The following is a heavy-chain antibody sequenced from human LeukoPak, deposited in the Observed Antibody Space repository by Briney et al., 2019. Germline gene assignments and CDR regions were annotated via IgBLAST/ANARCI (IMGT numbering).Heavy chain of an antibody. CDR2: IGTAGEI. CDR3: ARAAYSSTWYSRYFDL. Sequence: GGSLRLSCAASGFTFSNYWMHWVRQAPGKGLEWVSGIGTAGEIYYPGSVKGRFTISRENAKNSLYLQMNSLRAGDTAVYYCARAAYSSTWYSRYFDLWGRGTLVTVSS. D-gene: IGHD6-13*01. V-gene: IGHV3-13*01. J-gene: IGHJ2*01. CDR1: GFTFSNYW.